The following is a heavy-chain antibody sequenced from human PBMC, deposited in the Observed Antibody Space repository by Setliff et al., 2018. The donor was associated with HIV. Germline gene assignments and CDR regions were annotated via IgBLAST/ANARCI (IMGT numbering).Heavy chain of an antibody. Sequence: PSETLSLTCTVSGGSISSGGYYWSWIRQLPGKGLECIGYIYYSGSTYYNPSLKSLVTISIDTSKNQFSLKLNSVRADDTAVYYCASGQLVRGVGAFDIWGQGTMVTVSS. J-gene: IGHJ3*02. V-gene: IGHV4-31*01. D-gene: IGHD6-6*01. CDR2: IYYSGST. CDR1: GGSISSGGYY. CDR3: ASGQLVRGVGAFDI.